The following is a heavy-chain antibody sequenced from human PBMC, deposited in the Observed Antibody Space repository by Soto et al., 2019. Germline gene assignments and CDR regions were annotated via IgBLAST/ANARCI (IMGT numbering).Heavy chain of an antibody. V-gene: IGHV3-7*03. CDR3: VRDTTPYDGSIESWSDDIDI. Sequence: GESLRLSCYLSVFIFFNYLITWVRQAAVNGLEWVANINENVTNKNYAYSVRGLFTISTDNAKNYLSLQMDNMRAQDTAVYYSVRDTTPYDGSIESWSDDIDIWGQGTKVTVSS. D-gene: IGHD3-3*01. J-gene: IGHJ3*02. CDR2: INENVTNK. CDR1: VFIFFNYL.